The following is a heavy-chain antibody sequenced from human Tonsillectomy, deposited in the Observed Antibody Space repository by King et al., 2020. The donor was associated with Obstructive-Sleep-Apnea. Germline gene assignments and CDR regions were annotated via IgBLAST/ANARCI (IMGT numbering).Heavy chain of an antibody. CDR2: ISWNSGSI. CDR1: GFTFDDYA. J-gene: IGHJ4*02. V-gene: IGHV3-9*01. D-gene: IGHD3-10*01. CDR3: AKGMRANYYGSGSYDY. Sequence: VQLVESGGGLVQPDRSLRLSCAASGFTFDDYAMHWVRQAPGKGLEWVSAISWNSGSIGYADSVKGRFTISRANAKNSLYLQMNSLRAEDTALYYCAKGMRANYYGSGSYDYWGQGTLVTVSS.